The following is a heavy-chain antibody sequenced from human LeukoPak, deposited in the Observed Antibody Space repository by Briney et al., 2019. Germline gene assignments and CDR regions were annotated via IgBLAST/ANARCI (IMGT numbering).Heavy chain of an antibody. CDR1: GGTFSSYA. Sequence: ASVKVSCKASGGTFSSYAISWVRQAPGQGLEWMGIINPSGGSTSYAQKFQGRVTMTRDTSTSTVYMELSSLRSEDTAVYYCARERGIAVSNRRESYFEYWGQGTLVTVSS. V-gene: IGHV1-46*01. J-gene: IGHJ4*02. D-gene: IGHD6-19*01. CDR2: INPSGGST. CDR3: ARERGIAVSNRRESYFEY.